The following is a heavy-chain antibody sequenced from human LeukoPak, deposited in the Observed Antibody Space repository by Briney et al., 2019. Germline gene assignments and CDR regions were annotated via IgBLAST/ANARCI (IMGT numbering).Heavy chain of an antibody. V-gene: IGHV3-13*01. CDR1: GFTFSSYD. CDR3: IRGGIRVSGIDAFDI. Sequence: GGSLRLSCAASGFTFSSYDMHWVRQAPGRGLEWVSAIGIAGDTYYPDSVKGRFTISRENAKNSMYLQMNSLKDGDTAVYYCIRGGIRVSGIDAFDIWGQGTMVTVSS. CDR2: IGIAGDT. D-gene: IGHD5/OR15-5a*01. J-gene: IGHJ3*02.